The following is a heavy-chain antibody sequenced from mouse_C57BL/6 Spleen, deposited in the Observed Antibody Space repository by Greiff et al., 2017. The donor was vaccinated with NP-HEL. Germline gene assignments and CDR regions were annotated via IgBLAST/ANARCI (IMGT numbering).Heavy chain of an antibody. J-gene: IGHJ3*01. CDR1: GFSLTSYG. V-gene: IGHV2-2*01. CDR3: ANAYYRNYFWFAY. CDR2: IWSGGST. Sequence: VQLQQSGPGLVQPSQSLSITCTVSGFSLTSYGVHWVRQSPGKGLEWLGVIWSGGSTDYDVAFISRLSISKDNSKSQVFFKMNSLQADNTAIYYCANAYYRNYFWFAYWGQGTLVTVSA. D-gene: IGHD2-10*01.